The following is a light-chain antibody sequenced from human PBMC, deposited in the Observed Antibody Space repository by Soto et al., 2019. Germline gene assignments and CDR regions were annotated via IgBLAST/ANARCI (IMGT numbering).Light chain of an antibody. J-gene: IGLJ1*01. CDR3: SSYTSNSTRV. Sequence: QSVLTQPASVSGSPGQSITISCTGTSSDVGGYNYVSWYQQHPGKAPKLMIYEVSNRPSGVSNRFSGSKSGNTASLTISGLQAEDEADYYCSSYTSNSTRVLGTGTKVTVL. CDR1: SSDVGGYNY. V-gene: IGLV2-14*01. CDR2: EVS.